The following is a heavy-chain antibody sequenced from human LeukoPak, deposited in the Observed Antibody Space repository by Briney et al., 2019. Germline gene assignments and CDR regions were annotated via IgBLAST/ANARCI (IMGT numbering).Heavy chain of an antibody. J-gene: IGHJ4*02. Sequence: EASVEVSFKASGYTFTDYYMNWVRQAPGQGLEWMGWINPNSGGTNYAQKFQGRVTMTRDTSITTAYMELSSLRSDDTAMYYCTRALGSDYWGQGTLVTVSS. D-gene: IGHD1-26*01. V-gene: IGHV1-2*02. CDR3: TRALGSDY. CDR2: INPNSGGT. CDR1: GYTFTDYY.